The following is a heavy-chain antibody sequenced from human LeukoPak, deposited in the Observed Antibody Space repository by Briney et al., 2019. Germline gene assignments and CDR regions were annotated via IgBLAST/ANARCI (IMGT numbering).Heavy chain of an antibody. Sequence: ASVKVSCKASGGTFGSYAISWVRQAPGQGLEWMGRIIPILGIANYAQKFQGRVTITADKSTSTAYMELSSLRSEDTAVYYCARSRGSSTSSYYYYGMDVWGQGTTVTVSS. CDR2: IIPILGIA. D-gene: IGHD2-2*01. CDR1: GGTFGSYA. J-gene: IGHJ6*02. V-gene: IGHV1-69*04. CDR3: ARSRGSSTSSYYYYGMDV.